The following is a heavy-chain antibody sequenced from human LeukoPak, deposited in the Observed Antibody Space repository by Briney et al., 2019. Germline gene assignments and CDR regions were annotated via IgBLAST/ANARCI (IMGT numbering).Heavy chain of an antibody. J-gene: IGHJ6*02. Sequence: KPGGSLRLSCAASGFTFSDYYMSWIRQAPGKGLEWVSYISSSGSTIYYADSVKGRFTISRDNAKNSLYLQMNSLRAEDTAVYYCATNPLRRPYYYYGMDVWGQGTTVTVSS. CDR2: ISSSGSTI. CDR3: ATNPLRRPYYYYGMDV. V-gene: IGHV3-11*01. CDR1: GFTFSDYY.